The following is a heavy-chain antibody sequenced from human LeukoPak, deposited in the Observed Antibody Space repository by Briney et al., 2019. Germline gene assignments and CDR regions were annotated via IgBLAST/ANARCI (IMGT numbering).Heavy chain of an antibody. V-gene: IGHV3-21*01. CDR3: ARDEVYGEQYYFDY. Sequence: GGSLRLSCAASGFTFSTYTMNWVRQAPGKGLEWVSSISSSSTYIYYADSVKGRFTISRDNAKNSLYLQMNSLRAEDTAVYYCARDEVYGEQYYFDYWGQGTLVTVSS. J-gene: IGHJ4*02. CDR1: GFTFSTYT. D-gene: IGHD4/OR15-4a*01. CDR2: ISSSSTYI.